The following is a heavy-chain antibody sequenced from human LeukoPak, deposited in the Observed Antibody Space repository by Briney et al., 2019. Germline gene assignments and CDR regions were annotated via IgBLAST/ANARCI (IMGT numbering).Heavy chain of an antibody. CDR2: IIPILGIA. Sequence: ASVKVSCKASGGTFSSYAISWVRQAPGQGLEWMGRIIPILGIANYAQKFQGRVTITADKSTSTAYMELRSLRSDDTAVYYCARDGRGYSGYDPRFDYWGQGTLVSVSS. V-gene: IGHV1-69*04. CDR1: GGTFSSYA. CDR3: ARDGRGYSGYDPRFDY. J-gene: IGHJ4*02. D-gene: IGHD5-12*01.